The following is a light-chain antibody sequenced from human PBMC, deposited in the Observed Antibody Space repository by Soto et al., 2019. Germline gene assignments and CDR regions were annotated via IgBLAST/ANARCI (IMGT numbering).Light chain of an antibody. CDR3: SSYTSSSTGVV. Sequence: QSVLTQPASVSGSPGQSITISCTGTSSDVGGYNYDSWYQQHPGKAPKLMIYEVSNRPSGVSNRFSGSKSGNTASLTISGLQAEDEADYYCSSYTSSSTGVVFGGGTKLTVL. CDR2: EVS. CDR1: SSDVGGYNY. V-gene: IGLV2-14*01. J-gene: IGLJ2*01.